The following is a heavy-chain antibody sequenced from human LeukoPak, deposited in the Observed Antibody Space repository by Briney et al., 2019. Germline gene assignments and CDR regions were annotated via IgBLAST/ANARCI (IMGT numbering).Heavy chain of an antibody. CDR3: ARDGRAGSLFAY. V-gene: IGHV4-4*07. Sequence: PSETLSLTCTVSGGSISSYYWSWIRQPAGKGLEWIGRIYTSGSTNYNPSLNSRVTISVDTSKNQFSLKLSSVTAADTAIYYCARDGRAGSLFAYWGQGTLVTVSS. J-gene: IGHJ4*02. CDR2: IYTSGST. D-gene: IGHD6-19*01. CDR1: GGSISSYY.